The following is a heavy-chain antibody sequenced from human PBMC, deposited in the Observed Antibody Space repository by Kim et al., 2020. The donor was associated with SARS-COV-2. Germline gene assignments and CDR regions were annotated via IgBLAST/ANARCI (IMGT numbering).Heavy chain of an antibody. CDR2: ISKDGNSQ. Sequence: GGSLRLSCAASGFTFSNSPMHWVRQAPGKGLEWVAVISKDGNSQTYADSVKGRFTISRDNSQNTLYLQMNGLRTDDTADYYCAREVRSSGSAGCFDPWGQRATVTVSS. D-gene: IGHD3-22*01. V-gene: IGHV3-30*04. CDR1: GFTFSNSP. J-gene: IGHJ5*02. CDR3: AREVRSSGSAGCFDP.